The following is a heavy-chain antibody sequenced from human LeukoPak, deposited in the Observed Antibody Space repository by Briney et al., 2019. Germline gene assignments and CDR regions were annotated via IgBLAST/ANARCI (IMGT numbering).Heavy chain of an antibody. D-gene: IGHD3-22*01. Sequence: SETLSLTCAVYGGSFSGYYWSWIRQPPGKGLEWIGEINHSGSTNYNPSLKSRVTISVDTSKNQFSLKLSSVTAADTAVYYCARENPSGYYNRPIDYWGQGTLVTVSS. CDR2: INHSGST. J-gene: IGHJ4*02. V-gene: IGHV4-34*01. CDR3: ARENPSGYYNRPIDY. CDR1: GGSFSGYY.